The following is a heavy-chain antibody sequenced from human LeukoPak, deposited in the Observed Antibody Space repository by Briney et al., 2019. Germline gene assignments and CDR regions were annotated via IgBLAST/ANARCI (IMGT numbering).Heavy chain of an antibody. CDR3: AKQTESYCGGDCYPGY. Sequence: GGSLRLSCAAPGFTFNSYGMHWVRQAPGKGLEWVAFIRYDGSSKYYEDSMKGRFTISRDNSKNTLYLQMNSLRAEDTAVYYCAKQTESYCGGDCYPGYWGQGTLVTVSS. D-gene: IGHD2-21*01. CDR1: GFTFNSYG. V-gene: IGHV3-30*02. CDR2: IRYDGSSK. J-gene: IGHJ4*02.